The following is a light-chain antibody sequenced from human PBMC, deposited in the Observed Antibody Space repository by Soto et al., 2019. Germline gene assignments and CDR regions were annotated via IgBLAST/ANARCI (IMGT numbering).Light chain of an antibody. J-gene: IGKJ1*01. CDR1: QGINNT. CDR2: AAS. Sequence: DIQLTQSPSSLSVSVGDRVTITCRASQGINNTLAWYQQKSGKVPSLLIFAASTLQSGVPSRFSGSGFGTLFTLTISGLQAEDVATYYCQKYKGAPRTFGQGTKVEMK. V-gene: IGKV1-27*01. CDR3: QKYKGAPRT.